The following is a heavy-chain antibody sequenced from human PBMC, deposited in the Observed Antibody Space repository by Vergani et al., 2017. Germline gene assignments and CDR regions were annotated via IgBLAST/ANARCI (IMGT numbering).Heavy chain of an antibody. V-gene: IGHV1-46*01. CDR1: GYTFTSYY. J-gene: IGHJ1*01. CDR2: INPSGGST. Sequence: QVQLVQSGAEVKKPGASVKVSCKASGYTFTSYYMHWVRQAPGQGLEWMGIINPSGGSTSYAQKFQGRVTMTRDTSTNTVYMELSSLRSEDTAVYYCARAYWRVRGVIIGDPAEYFQHWGQGTLVTVSS. D-gene: IGHD3-10*01. CDR3: ARAYWRVRGVIIGDPAEYFQH.